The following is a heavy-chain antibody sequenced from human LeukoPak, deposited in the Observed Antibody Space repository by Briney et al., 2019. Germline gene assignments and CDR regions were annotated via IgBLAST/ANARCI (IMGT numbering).Heavy chain of an antibody. CDR3: ARESFVRDGYNPTPRWFDP. V-gene: IGHV4-39*07. J-gene: IGHJ5*02. CDR2: IYYSGSA. Sequence: PSETLSLTCTVSGGSISSSSYYWGWIRQPPGKGLEWIGSIYYSGSANYDPSLKSRVTISVDTSKNQFSLKLSSVTAADTAVYYCARESFVRDGYNPTPRWFDPWGQGTLVTVSS. D-gene: IGHD5-24*01. CDR1: GGSISSSSYY.